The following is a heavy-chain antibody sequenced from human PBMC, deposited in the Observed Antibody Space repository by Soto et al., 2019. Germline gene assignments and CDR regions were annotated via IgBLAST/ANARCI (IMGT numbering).Heavy chain of an antibody. D-gene: IGHD6-6*01. Sequence: NPSETLSLTCAVYGGSFSGYYWSWIRQPPGKGLEWIGEINHSGSTNYNPSLKSRVTISVDTSKNQFSLKLSSVTAADTAVYYCARWGPVSYEGLVRSLLCGFDYWGQGTLVTVSS. CDR3: ARWGPVSYEGLVRSLLCGFDY. CDR1: GGSFSGYY. V-gene: IGHV4-34*01. CDR2: INHSGST. J-gene: IGHJ4*02.